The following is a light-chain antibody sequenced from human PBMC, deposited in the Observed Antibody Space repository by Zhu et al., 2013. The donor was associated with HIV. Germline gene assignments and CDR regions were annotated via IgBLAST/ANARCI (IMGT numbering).Light chain of an antibody. CDR2: GAS. V-gene: IGKV3-20*01. J-gene: IGKJ4*01. CDR3: QQYGSSPLT. Sequence: DIVLTQSPGTLSLSPGERATLSCRASQSVHSNFLAWYQQKPGQAPRLLIDGASSRATGIPARFSGSGSGTDFTLSITRLEPEDLAVYYCQQYGSSPLTFGGGTTLELK. CDR1: QSVHSNF.